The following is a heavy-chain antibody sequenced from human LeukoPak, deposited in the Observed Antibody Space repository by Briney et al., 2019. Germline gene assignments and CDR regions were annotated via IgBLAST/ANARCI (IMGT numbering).Heavy chain of an antibody. D-gene: IGHD5-12*01. CDR2: IYTSGST. CDR3: ARLGSGYDLDY. V-gene: IGHV4-4*08. J-gene: IGHJ4*02. Sequence: SETLSLTCTVSGGSISSYYWSWIRQPPGKGLEWIGYIYTSGSTNYNPSLKSRVTISVDTSKNRFSLKLSSVTAADTAVYYCARLGSGYDLDYWGQGTLVTVSS. CDR1: GGSISSYY.